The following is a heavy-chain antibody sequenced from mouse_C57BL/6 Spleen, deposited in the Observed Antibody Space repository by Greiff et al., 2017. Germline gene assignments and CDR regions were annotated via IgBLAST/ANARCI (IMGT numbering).Heavy chain of an antibody. CDR1: GFTFSDYY. V-gene: IGHV5-16*01. Sequence: EVQRVESEGGLVQPGSSMKLSCTASGFTFSDYYMAWVRQVQETGLEWVANINYDGSCTYYLDSLKSRFIISRDNAKNILYLQMSSLKSEDTATYDCARITTVVADYAMDYWGQGTSVTVSS. D-gene: IGHD1-1*01. CDR2: INYDGSCT. J-gene: IGHJ4*01. CDR3: ARITTVVADYAMDY.